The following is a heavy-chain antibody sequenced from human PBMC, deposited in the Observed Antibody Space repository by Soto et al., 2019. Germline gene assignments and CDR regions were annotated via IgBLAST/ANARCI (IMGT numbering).Heavy chain of an antibody. CDR1: GFTFSSYG. CDR3: AKDRVVVVPASMVYYGMDV. J-gene: IGHJ6*02. CDR2: ISYDGSNK. Sequence: QVQLVESGGGVVQPGRSLRLSCAASGFTFSSYGMHWVRQAPGKGLEWVAVISYDGSNKYYADSVKGRFTISRDNSKNTLYLQMNSLRAEDTAVYYCAKDRVVVVPASMVYYGMDVWGQGTTVTVSS. V-gene: IGHV3-30*18. D-gene: IGHD2-2*01.